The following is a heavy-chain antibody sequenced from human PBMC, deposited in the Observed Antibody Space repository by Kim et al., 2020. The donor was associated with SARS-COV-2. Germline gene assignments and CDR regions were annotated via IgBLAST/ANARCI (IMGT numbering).Heavy chain of an antibody. V-gene: IGHV4-59*13. CDR3: ARFGAGYGSGSYYRGGYYYYGMDV. D-gene: IGHD3-10*01. CDR2: IYYSGST. J-gene: IGHJ6*02. CDR1: GGSISSYY. Sequence: SETLSLTCTVSGGSISSYYWSWIRQPPGKGLEWIGYIYYSGSTNYNPSLKSRVTISVDTSKNQFSLKLSSVTAADTAVYYCARFGAGYGSGSYYRGGYYYYGMDVWGQGTTVTVSS.